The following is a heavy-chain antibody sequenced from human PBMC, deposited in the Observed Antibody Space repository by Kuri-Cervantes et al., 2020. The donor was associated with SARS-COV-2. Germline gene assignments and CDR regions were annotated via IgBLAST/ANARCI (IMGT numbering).Heavy chain of an antibody. Sequence: GGSLRLSCEASGFTFTTYAMNWVRQAPGKGLEWVSSISSSSSYIYYADSVKGRFTISRDNAKNSLYLQMNSLRAEDTAVYYCAKETPSLRFFTYFDYWGQGTLVTGSS. CDR2: ISSSSSYI. V-gene: IGHV3-21*04. CDR3: AKETPSLRFFTYFDY. D-gene: IGHD3-3*01. J-gene: IGHJ4*02. CDR1: GFTFTTYA.